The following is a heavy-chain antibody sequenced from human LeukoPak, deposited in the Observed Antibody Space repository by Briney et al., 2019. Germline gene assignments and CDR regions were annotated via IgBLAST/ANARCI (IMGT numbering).Heavy chain of an antibody. CDR1: GLTFSSYG. V-gene: IGHV3-30*18. Sequence: ESGGSLRLSCAASGLTFSSYGMHWVRQAPGKGLEWVAVISYDGSNKYYADSVKGRFTISRDNSKNTLYLQMNSLRAEDTAVYYCAKDWYNSLNYFDYWGQGSLVTVSS. D-gene: IGHD1-1*01. CDR2: ISYDGSNK. J-gene: IGHJ4*02. CDR3: AKDWYNSLNYFDY.